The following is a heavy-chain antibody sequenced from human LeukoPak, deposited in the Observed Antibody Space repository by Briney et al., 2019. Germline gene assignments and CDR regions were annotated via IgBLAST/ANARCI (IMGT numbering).Heavy chain of an antibody. D-gene: IGHD6-6*01. CDR2: ISGSGGST. CDR3: ANTLPKQLVPWYFDY. Sequence: GGSLRLSCAASGFTFSSYAMSWARQAPGKGLEWVSAISGSGGSTYYADSVKGRFTISRDNSKNTLYLQMNSLRAEDTAVYYCANTLPKQLVPWYFDYWGQGTLVTVSS. J-gene: IGHJ4*02. V-gene: IGHV3-23*01. CDR1: GFTFSSYA.